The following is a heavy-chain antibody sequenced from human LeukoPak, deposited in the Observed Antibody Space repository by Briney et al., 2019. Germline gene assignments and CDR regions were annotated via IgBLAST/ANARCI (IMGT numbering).Heavy chain of an antibody. CDR3: ARAYDFWSGYYPTYFDY. J-gene: IGHJ4*02. CDR1: GFTFSDYY. CDR2: ISSSSSSI. D-gene: IGHD3-3*01. Sequence: GGSLRLSCAASGFTFSDYYMGWIRQAPGKGLEWVSYISSSSSSIYYADSVKGRFTISRDNARNSLYLQMNSLRAEDTAVYYCARAYDFWSGYYPTYFDYWGQGTLVTVSS. V-gene: IGHV3-11*04.